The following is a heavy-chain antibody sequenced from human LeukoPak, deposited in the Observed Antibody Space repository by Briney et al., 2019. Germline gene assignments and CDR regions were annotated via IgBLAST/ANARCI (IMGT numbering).Heavy chain of an antibody. CDR2: ISGSGGST. CDR3: ARAQIQLWTTPQYYFDY. J-gene: IGHJ4*02. Sequence: GGSLRLSCAASGFTFSSYAMSWVRQAPGKGLGWVSAISGSGGSTYYADSVKGRFTISRDNSKNTLCLQMNSLRAEDTAVYYCARAQIQLWTTPQYYFDYWGQGTLVTVSS. CDR1: GFTFSSYA. D-gene: IGHD5-18*01. V-gene: IGHV3-23*01.